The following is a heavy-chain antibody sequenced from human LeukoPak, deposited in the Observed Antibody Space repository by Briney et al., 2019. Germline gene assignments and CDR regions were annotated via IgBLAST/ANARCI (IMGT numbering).Heavy chain of an antibody. V-gene: IGHV3-21*01. J-gene: IGHJ4*02. Sequence: PGGSLRLSCAASGFTFSSYSMNWVRQAPGKGLEWVSSISSSSSYIYYADSVKSRFTISRDNAKNSLYLQMNSLRAEDTAVYYCARDLGDGFGELKFDYWGQGTLVTVSS. CDR2: ISSSSSYI. D-gene: IGHD3-10*01. CDR1: GFTFSSYS. CDR3: ARDLGDGFGELKFDY.